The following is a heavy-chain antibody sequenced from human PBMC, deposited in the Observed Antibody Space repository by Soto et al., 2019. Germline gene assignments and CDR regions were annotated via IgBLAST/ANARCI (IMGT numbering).Heavy chain of an antibody. J-gene: IGHJ6*02. CDR2: ISGYNGNT. Sequence: QVQLVQSRGEVKKPGASVKVSCKTSGYSFTTYGISWVRQAPGQGLEWMGWISGYNGNTNYAQKLKGRLTMTTDTSTNTAYMELRSLTSEDTAVYYCAREGPATYYYFGMAVWGQGSTVTVSS. CDR3: AREGPATYYYFGMAV. CDR1: GYSFTTYG. V-gene: IGHV1-18*01.